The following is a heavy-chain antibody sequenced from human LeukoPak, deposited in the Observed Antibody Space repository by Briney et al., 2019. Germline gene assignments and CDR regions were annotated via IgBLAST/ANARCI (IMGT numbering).Heavy chain of an antibody. J-gene: IGHJ4*02. CDR1: GFTFSSYA. D-gene: IGHD3-10*01. V-gene: IGHV3-30*14. CDR3: VKDRLYGSGSSYFDY. CDR2: ISYDGSNK. Sequence: PGGSLRLSCAASGFTFSSYAMHWVRQAPGKGLEWVAVISYDGSNKYYADSVKGRFTISRDNSKNTLYLQMSSLRAEDTAVYYCVKDRLYGSGSSYFDYWGQGTLVTVSS.